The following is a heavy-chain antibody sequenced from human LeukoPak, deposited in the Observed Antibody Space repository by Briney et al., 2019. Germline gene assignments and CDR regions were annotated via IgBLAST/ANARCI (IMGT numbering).Heavy chain of an antibody. CDR1: GFTFSSYG. CDR2: ISYDGSNK. CDR3: ASVYSYGWFDY. V-gene: IGHV3-30*03. J-gene: IGHJ5*01. D-gene: IGHD5-18*01. Sequence: GGSLRLSCAASGFTFSSYGMHWVRQAPGKGLEWVAVISYDGSNKYYADSVKGRFTISRDNSKNTLYLQMNSLRAEDTAVYYCASVYSYGWFDYWGQGTLVTVSS.